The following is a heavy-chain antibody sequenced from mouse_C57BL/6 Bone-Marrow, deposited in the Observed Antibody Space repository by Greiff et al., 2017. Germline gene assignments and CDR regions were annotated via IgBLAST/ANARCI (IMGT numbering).Heavy chain of an antibody. J-gene: IGHJ2*01. V-gene: IGHV1-15*01. Sequence: VQLQESGAELVRPGASVTLSCKASGYTFTDYEMHWVKQTPVHGLEWIGAIDPETGGTAYNQKFKGKAILTADKSSSTAYMELRSLTSEDSAVYYCTRWLLPQYFDYWGQGTTLTVSS. D-gene: IGHD5-5*01. CDR3: TRWLLPQYFDY. CDR1: GYTFTDYE. CDR2: IDPETGGT.